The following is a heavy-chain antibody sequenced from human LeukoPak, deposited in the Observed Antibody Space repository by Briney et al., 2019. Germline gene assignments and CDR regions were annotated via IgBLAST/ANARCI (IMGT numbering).Heavy chain of an antibody. Sequence: ASVKVSCKVSGSTLSEFAIHWVRQAPGKGLEWMGGFDLEDDERRYSEKFQDRVTMTEDTSTDTAYMFLSSLRSEDTAVYYCATEAEYDSNGYLVYYWGQGTLVTVSS. CDR2: FDLEDDER. V-gene: IGHV1-24*01. CDR1: GSTLSEFA. CDR3: ATEAEYDSNGYLVYY. J-gene: IGHJ4*02. D-gene: IGHD3-22*01.